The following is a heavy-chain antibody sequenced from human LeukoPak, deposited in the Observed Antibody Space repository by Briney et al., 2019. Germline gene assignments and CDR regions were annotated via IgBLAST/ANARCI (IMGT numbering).Heavy chain of an antibody. V-gene: IGHV3-21*01. CDR2: ISSGSRYM. CDR1: GFTFSTYS. D-gene: IGHD6-19*01. Sequence: GGSLRLSCAASGFTFSTYSMNWVRQAPGKGLEWVSSISSGSRYMYYADSVKGRFTVSRDNAKNSLYLLMNSLRAEDTAVYHCATDVRDEYSSGWYPIGYWGQGTLVTVSS. CDR3: ATDVRDEYSSGWYPIGY. J-gene: IGHJ4*02.